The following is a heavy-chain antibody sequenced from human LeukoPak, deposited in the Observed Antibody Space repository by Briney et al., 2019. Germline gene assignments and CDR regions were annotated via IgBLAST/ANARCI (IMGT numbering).Heavy chain of an antibody. CDR3: ARADSEWLIEWGFDY. CDR2: INPSGGST. D-gene: IGHD6-19*01. J-gene: IGHJ4*02. CDR1: GYTFTSYY. Sequence: ASVKVSCKASGYTFTSYYMHRVRQAPGQGLEWMGIINPSGGSTSYAQKFQGRVTMTRDMSTSTVYMELSSLRSEDTAVYYCARADSEWLIEWGFDYWGQGTLVTVSS. V-gene: IGHV1-46*01.